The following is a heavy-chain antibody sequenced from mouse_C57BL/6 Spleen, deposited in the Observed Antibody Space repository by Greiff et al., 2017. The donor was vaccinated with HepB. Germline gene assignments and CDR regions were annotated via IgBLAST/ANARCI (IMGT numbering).Heavy chain of an antibody. CDR2: IYPGDGDT. J-gene: IGHJ4*01. CDR3: ARREIYAMDY. CDR1: GYAFSSSW. Sequence: QVQLQQSGPELVKPGASVKISCKASGYAFSSSWMNWVKQRPGKGLEWIGRIYPGDGDTNYNGKFKGKATLTADKSSSTAYMQLSSLTSEDSAVYFCARREIYAMDYWGQGTSVTVSS. V-gene: IGHV1-82*01.